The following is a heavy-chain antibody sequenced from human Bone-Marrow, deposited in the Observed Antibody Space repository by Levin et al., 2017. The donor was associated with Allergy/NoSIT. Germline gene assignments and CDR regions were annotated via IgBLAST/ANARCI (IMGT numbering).Heavy chain of an antibody. J-gene: IGHJ4*02. CDR1: GFTFSSYW. CDR2: INPDGTGK. V-gene: IGHV3-7*01. D-gene: IGHD2-21*02. Sequence: GESLKISCAASGFTFSSYWMNWVRQAPGKGLEWVANINPDGTGKTYVDSVKGRFTVSRDNAKNSLSLQMNSLRPEDMAVYYCAGWGDSRNYWGQGSMVTVSS. CDR3: AGWGDSRNY.